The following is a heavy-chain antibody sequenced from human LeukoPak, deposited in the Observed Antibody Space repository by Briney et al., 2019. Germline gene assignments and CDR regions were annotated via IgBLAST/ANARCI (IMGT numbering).Heavy chain of an antibody. Sequence: GGSLRLSCAASGFTFNNYGLHWVRQAPGKGLEWVTFISYDGSIKYYADSVKGRFTISRDNSKNTLYLQMNSLRAEDTAVYYCAKDTRSVLDYWGRGTLVTASS. CDR2: ISYDGSIK. CDR1: GFTFNNYG. J-gene: IGHJ4*02. D-gene: IGHD3-10*01. CDR3: AKDTRSVLDY. V-gene: IGHV3-30*18.